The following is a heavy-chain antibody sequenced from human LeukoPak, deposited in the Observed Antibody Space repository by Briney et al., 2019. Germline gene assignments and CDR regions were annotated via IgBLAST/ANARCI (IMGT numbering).Heavy chain of an antibody. CDR2: ISSSSSLI. V-gene: IGHV3-48*01. CDR3: ARDGNRDGDMDV. CDR1: GFTFSSYA. J-gene: IGHJ6*03. D-gene: IGHD1-1*01. Sequence: GGSLRLSCAASGFTFSSYAMTWVRQAPGKGLEWVSYISSSSSLIYYAGSVKGRFTVSRDSAKSSLYLQMNSLRAEDTAVYYCARDGNRDGDMDVWGKGTTVTVSS.